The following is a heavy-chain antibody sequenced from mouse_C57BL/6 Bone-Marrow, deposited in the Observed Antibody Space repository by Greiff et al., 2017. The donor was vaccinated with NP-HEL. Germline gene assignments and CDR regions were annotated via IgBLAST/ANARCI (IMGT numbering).Heavy chain of an antibody. V-gene: IGHV3-6*01. D-gene: IGHD2-3*01. J-gene: IGHJ2*01. CDR3: ARGGGWLLQFPYYFDY. Sequence: EVKLMESGPGLVKPSQSLSLTCSVTGYSITSGYYWNWIRQFPGNKLEWMGYISYDGSNNSNPSLKNRISITRDTSKNQFFLKLNSVTTEDTATYYCARGGGWLLQFPYYFDYWGQGTTLTVSS. CDR1: GYSITSGYY. CDR2: ISYDGSN.